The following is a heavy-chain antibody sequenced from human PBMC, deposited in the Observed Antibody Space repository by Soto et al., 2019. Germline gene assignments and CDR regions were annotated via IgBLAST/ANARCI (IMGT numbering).Heavy chain of an antibody. CDR1: GYTFTSYD. V-gene: IGHV1-8*01. J-gene: IGHJ4*02. D-gene: IGHD3-22*01. CDR3: AREKGTSGYPD. Sequence: QVQLVQSGAEVKKPGASVKVSCKASGYTFTSYDINWVRQATGQGLEWMGWMNPNIGNTAYAPKFQGRITMTRNTSISTADMELSSLRSEDTAVYYCAREKGTSGYPDWGQGTLVTVSS. CDR2: MNPNIGNT.